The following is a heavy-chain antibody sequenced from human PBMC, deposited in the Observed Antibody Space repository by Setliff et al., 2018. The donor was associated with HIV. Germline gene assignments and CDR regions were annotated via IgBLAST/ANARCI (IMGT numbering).Heavy chain of an antibody. Sequence: GASVKVSCKASGYIFSNYGITWVRQAPGQGLEWMGWISGYNGNTNYAQKLQGRVTMTTDTSTSTAYMELRSLRSDDTAVYFCARSGRVNSAAGLGDYWGQGPLVTVSS. CDR1: GYIFSNYG. J-gene: IGHJ4*02. D-gene: IGHD6-13*01. CDR3: ARSGRVNSAAGLGDY. CDR2: ISGYNGNT. V-gene: IGHV1-18*01.